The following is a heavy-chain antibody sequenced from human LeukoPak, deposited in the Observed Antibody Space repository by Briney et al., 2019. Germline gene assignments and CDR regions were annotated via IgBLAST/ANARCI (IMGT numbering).Heavy chain of an antibody. J-gene: IGHJ4*02. Sequence: GGSLRLSCAASGFTVSSNHMNWVRQAPGKGLEWVSVIYTDGSTYYADSVKGRFTISRDSSKNTLFLQMNGLRAEDTAVYYCARDSDYGDGFDYWGQGTLVTVSS. V-gene: IGHV3-53*01. CDR3: ARDSDYGDGFDY. CDR2: IYTDGST. D-gene: IGHD4-17*01. CDR1: GFTVSSNH.